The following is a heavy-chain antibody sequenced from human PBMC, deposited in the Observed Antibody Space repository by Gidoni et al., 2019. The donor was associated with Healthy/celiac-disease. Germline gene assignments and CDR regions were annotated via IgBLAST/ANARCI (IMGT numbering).Heavy chain of an antibody. CDR3: ARGPLEIDPPIGFDY. J-gene: IGHJ4*02. CDR2: IYTSGST. V-gene: IGHV4-61*02. CDR1: GGSISSGSYY. Sequence: QVQLQESGPGLVKPSQTLSRTCTVSGGSISSGSYYWSWIRRPAEKGLDWIGRIYTSGSTNYNPSLKSRVTISVDTSKNQFSLKLSSVTAADTAVYYCARGPLEIDPPIGFDYWGQGTLVTVSS.